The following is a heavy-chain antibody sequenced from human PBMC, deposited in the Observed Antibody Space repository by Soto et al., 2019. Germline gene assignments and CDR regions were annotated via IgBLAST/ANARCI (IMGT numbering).Heavy chain of an antibody. Sequence: QVLLQDSGPQLVRPSQALSLTCSVSGRPVRDAYSYWTWIRQPPGKGLEWMGYLSYTGSTYYNPSLRNQAAFSVDESTNTLSLSLTSVTAADTAVYFCARELEGGVFDLWGRGTLVTVSS. V-gene: IGHV4-30-4*01. J-gene: IGHJ3*01. CDR2: LSYTGST. CDR3: ARELEGGVFDL. D-gene: IGHD2-8*02. CDR1: GRPVRDAYSY.